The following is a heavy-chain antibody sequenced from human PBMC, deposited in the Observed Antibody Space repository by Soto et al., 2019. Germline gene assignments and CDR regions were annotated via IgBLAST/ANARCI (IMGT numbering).Heavy chain of an antibody. J-gene: IGHJ4*02. D-gene: IGHD3-22*01. CDR3: ARGLYYYDSSGYYSY. V-gene: IGHV1-18*01. CDR1: GYTFTSYG. CDR2: ISAYNGNT. Sequence: RASVKVSCKASGYTFTSYGISWVRQAPGQGLEWMGWISAYNGNTNYAQKLQGRVTMTTDTSTSTAYMELRSLRSDDTAVYYCARGLYYYDSSGYYSYWGQGTLVTVSS.